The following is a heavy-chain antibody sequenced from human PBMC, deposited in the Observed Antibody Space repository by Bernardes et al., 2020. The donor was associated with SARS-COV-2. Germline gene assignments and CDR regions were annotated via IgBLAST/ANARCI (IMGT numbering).Heavy chain of an antibody. Sequence: GGSLRLSCSVYEMSICYFWMSWVRPGPGEGLEWVAQIKKDGTVRDYVDTVKGRFSISRDNTRNQVYLQMNALRVEDTGTYYCRIGHYADLWGQGTLITVTS. D-gene: IGHD4-17*01. CDR2: IKKDGTVR. V-gene: IGHV3-7*01. CDR3: RIGHYADL. CDR1: EMSICYFW. J-gene: IGHJ5*02.